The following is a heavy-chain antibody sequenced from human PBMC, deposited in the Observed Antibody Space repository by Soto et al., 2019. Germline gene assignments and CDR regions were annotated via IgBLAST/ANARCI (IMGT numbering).Heavy chain of an antibody. D-gene: IGHD4-17*01. CDR3: ARDGDYGDDNILDY. V-gene: IGHV3-30-3*01. CDR1: GFTFSSYA. Sequence: WGSLRLSCAASGFTFSSYAIHWFRQSPCKWLEWVAVISYDGSNKYYADSVKGRFTISRDNSKNTLYLQMNSLRAEDTAVYYCARDGDYGDDNILDYWGQGTLVTVSS. CDR2: ISYDGSNK. J-gene: IGHJ4*02.